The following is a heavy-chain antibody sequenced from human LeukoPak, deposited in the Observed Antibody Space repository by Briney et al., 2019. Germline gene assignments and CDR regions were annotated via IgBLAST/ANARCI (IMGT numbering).Heavy chain of an antibody. CDR2: IIPIFGTA. Sequence: GASVTVSCKASGGTFSSYAISWVRQAPGQGLEWMGGIIPIFGTANYAQKFQGRVTITADESTSTAYMELSSLRSEDTAVYYCATYYYGSGSYYNWGYYYYYMDVWGKGTTVTISS. CDR1: GGTFSSYA. CDR3: ATYYYGSGSYYNWGYYYYYMDV. V-gene: IGHV1-69*01. D-gene: IGHD3-10*01. J-gene: IGHJ6*03.